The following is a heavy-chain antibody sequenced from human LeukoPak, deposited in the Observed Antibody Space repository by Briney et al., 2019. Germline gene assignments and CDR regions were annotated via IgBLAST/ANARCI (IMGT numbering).Heavy chain of an antibody. CDR2: ISGSGGGT. V-gene: IGHV3-23*01. CDR3: AKVLGNWDAFDV. Sequence: AGGSLRLSCAASGFMFSSHGMSWARQAPGKGLEWVSAISGSGGGTFYAGSVRGRFTISRDNPKNTVYLQMNNLRVEDTATYYCAKVLGNWDAFDVWGQGTLVTVSA. D-gene: IGHD1-1*01. CDR1: GFMFSSHG. J-gene: IGHJ3*01.